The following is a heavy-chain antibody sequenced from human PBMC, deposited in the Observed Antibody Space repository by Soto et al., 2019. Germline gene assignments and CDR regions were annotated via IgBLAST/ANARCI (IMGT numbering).Heavy chain of an antibody. V-gene: IGHV1-18*04. CDR1: GYTFTSCG. D-gene: IGHD4-4*01. CDR3: AKDGYGNNDGDALHI. CDR2: ISTYNGKA. Sequence: QGQLVQSGAEVKKPGASVKVSCKASGYTFTSCGITWVRQAPGQGLEWMGWISTYNGKANYAQKLQGRVTVTGDTSTNTAYMELRSLRSDDTAVSYCAKDGYGNNDGDALHIWGQGTMVTVSS. J-gene: IGHJ3*02.